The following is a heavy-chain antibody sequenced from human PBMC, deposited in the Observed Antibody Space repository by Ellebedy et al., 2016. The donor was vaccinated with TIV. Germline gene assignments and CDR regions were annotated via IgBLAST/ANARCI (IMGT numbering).Heavy chain of an antibody. CDR1: GYPFLNYD. D-gene: IGHD3-10*01. CDR3: ARGSDYCGLGSHYY. Sequence: ASVKVSCXASGYPFLNYDINWVRQAPGQGLEWMGWMNPNSGTTDYSQRFQGRVTMTRDTSIRTAYLELSSLSSDDTAIYYCARGSDYCGLGSHYYWGQGVLVTVSS. J-gene: IGHJ4*02. V-gene: IGHV1-8*01. CDR2: MNPNSGTT.